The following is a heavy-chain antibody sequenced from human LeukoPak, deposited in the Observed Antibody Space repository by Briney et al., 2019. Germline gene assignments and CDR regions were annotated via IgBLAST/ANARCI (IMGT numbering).Heavy chain of an antibody. V-gene: IGHV3-74*01. Sequence: GGSLRLSCAASRFTFSVHWMHWVRQAPGKGLEWVSRINPDESDKAYADSVKGRFTISRDNAKNTLYLQMNSLRAEDTAVYYCARENGGSYFYMDVWGKGTTVTVSS. J-gene: IGHJ6*03. CDR1: RFTFSVHW. CDR2: INPDESDK. D-gene: IGHD1-1*01. CDR3: ARENGGSYFYMDV.